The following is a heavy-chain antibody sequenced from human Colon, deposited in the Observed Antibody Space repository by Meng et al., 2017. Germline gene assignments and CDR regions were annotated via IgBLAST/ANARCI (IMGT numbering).Heavy chain of an antibody. D-gene: IGHD3-3*01. CDR1: GFSFSDYV. V-gene: IGHV3-69-1*01. CDR2: VSSDAKI. CDR3: SRISIFGVVFFDL. J-gene: IGHJ4*02. Sequence: EVQLVESGGGLVKPGGSLRLSGAASGFSFSDYVMSWVRQSPGKGLEWVSSVSSDAKIYYADSLKGRFTISRDNAQNSLFLEMTSLRAEDTAVYYCSRISIFGVVFFDLWGQGTLVTVSS.